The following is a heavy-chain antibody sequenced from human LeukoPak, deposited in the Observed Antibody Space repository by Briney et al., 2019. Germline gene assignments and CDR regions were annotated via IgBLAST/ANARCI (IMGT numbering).Heavy chain of an antibody. CDR1: GGSISSYY. D-gene: IGHD3-10*01. J-gene: IGHJ5*02. CDR3: ASSMVRGVKGWFDP. V-gene: IGHV4-4*07. Sequence: SETLSLTCTVSGGSISSYYWSWIRQPAGKGLEWIGRIYTSGSTNYNPSLKSRVTMSVDTSKNQFSLKLSSVTAADTAVYYCASSMVRGVKGWFDPWGQGTLVTVSS. CDR2: IYTSGST.